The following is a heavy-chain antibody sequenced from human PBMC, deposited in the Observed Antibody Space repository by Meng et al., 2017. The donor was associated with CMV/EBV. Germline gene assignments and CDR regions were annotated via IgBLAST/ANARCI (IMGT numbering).Heavy chain of an antibody. CDR1: GGTFSSYA. CDR3: ARGGYSYGNYYYYGMDV. V-gene: IGHV1-69*05. D-gene: IGHD5-18*01. Sequence: SVKVSCKASGGTFSSYAISWVRQAPGQGLEWMGGIIPIFGTANYAQKFQGRVTITTDESTSTAYMELSSLRSEDTAVYYCARGGYSYGNYYYYGMDVWGQGTTVIVSS. J-gene: IGHJ6*02. CDR2: IIPIFGTA.